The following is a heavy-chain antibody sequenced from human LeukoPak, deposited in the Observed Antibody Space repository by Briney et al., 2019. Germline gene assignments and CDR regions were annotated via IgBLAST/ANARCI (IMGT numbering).Heavy chain of an antibody. Sequence: PSETLSLTCTVSGGSNSSYYWSWIRQPPGKGLEWIGYIYYSGSTNYNPSLKSRVTISVDTSKNQFSLKLSSVTAADTAVYYCARGGQESFDYWGQGTLVTVSS. V-gene: IGHV4-59*01. CDR3: ARGGQESFDY. D-gene: IGHD3-16*01. CDR2: IYYSGST. CDR1: GGSNSSYY. J-gene: IGHJ4*02.